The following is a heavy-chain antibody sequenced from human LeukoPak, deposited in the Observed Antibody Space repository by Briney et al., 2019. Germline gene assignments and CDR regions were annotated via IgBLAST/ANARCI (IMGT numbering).Heavy chain of an antibody. CDR2: IYYSGST. Sequence: SETLSLTCTVSGGSISSYYWSWIRQPPGKGLEWIGYIYYSGSTNYNPSLKSRVTTSVDTSKNQFSLKLSSVTAADTAVYYCARDGVIHDSSGYYFGWFDPWGQGTLVTVSS. D-gene: IGHD3-22*01. CDR3: ARDGVIHDSSGYYFGWFDP. V-gene: IGHV4-59*01. CDR1: GGSISSYY. J-gene: IGHJ5*02.